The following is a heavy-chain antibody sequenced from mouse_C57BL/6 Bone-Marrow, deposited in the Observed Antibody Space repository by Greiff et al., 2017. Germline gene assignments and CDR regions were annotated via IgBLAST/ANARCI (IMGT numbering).Heavy chain of an antibody. CDR1: GYTFTSSG. D-gene: IGHD1-1*01. V-gene: IGHV1-81*01. Sequence: QVQLQQSGAELARPGASVKLSCKASGYTFTSSGISWVKQRTGQGLEWIGEIYPRSGNTYYNEKFKGKATLTADKSSSTAYMELRSLTSEDSAVYFCAGEGSSSHFDYWGQGTTLTVSS. CDR3: AGEGSSSHFDY. CDR2: IYPRSGNT. J-gene: IGHJ2*01.